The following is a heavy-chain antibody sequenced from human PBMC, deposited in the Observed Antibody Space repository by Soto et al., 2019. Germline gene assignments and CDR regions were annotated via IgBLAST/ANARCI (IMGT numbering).Heavy chain of an antibody. CDR3: ARRPRAVAGMDNWFDP. CDR1: GGSISSSSITYY. D-gene: IGHD6-19*01. CDR2: IHSSGSA. V-gene: IGHV4-39*01. J-gene: IGHJ5*02. Sequence: QLQLQESGPGLVKPSETLSLTCTVSGGSISSSSITYYWGWIRQPPGKGPEWIGGIHSSGSAYYNPCLKSRVTVSIDVSKNEFSLKLSSVTAADTAVYYCARRPRAVAGMDNWFDPWGQGILVTVSS.